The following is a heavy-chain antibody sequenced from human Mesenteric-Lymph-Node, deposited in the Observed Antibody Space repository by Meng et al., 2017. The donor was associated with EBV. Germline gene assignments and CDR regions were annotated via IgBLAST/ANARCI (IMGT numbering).Heavy chain of an antibody. CDR3: ASVIYGSGLNSWFDP. V-gene: IGHV4-39*07. D-gene: IGHD3-10*01. J-gene: IGHJ5*02. CDR2: FYYSENT. CDR1: GGSISSRGYY. Sequence: LRRRASGPGLVRTSETLSLTVTVAGGSISSRGYYWGWLRQPPGKGLEWIGDFYYSENTYYNPSLKSRVTISVDTSKNQFSLKLSSVTAADTAVYYCASVIYGSGLNSWFDPWGHGTLVTVSS.